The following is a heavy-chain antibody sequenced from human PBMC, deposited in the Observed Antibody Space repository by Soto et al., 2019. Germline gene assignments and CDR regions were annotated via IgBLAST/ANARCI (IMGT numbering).Heavy chain of an antibody. J-gene: IGHJ2*01. CDR1: GGTFSSYT. CDR2: IIPILGIA. CDR3: AREEYGEWYCDL. D-gene: IGHD4-17*01. V-gene: IGHV1-69*08. Sequence: QVQLVQSGAEVKKPGSSVKVSCKASGGTFSSYTISWVRQAPGQGLEWMGRIIPILGIADYAPKFQGRVTITADKSTSTAYLDLSSLRAEDTAVDYCAREEYGEWYCDLWGRGTLVTVSS.